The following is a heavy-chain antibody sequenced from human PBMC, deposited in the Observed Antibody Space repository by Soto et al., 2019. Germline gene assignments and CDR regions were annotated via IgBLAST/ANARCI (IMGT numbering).Heavy chain of an antibody. Sequence: QVQLVQSGAEVKKPGASVKVSCKASGYTFTSYGISWVRQAPGQGLEWMGWISAYNGNTNYAQKLQGRVTMTTDTSTSKAYMEMRSLRSDDTAVYYCARDQSSSSWSAWDWFDPWGQGTLVTVSS. CDR1: GYTFTSYG. D-gene: IGHD6-13*01. V-gene: IGHV1-18*01. CDR3: ARDQSSSSWSAWDWFDP. J-gene: IGHJ5*02. CDR2: ISAYNGNT.